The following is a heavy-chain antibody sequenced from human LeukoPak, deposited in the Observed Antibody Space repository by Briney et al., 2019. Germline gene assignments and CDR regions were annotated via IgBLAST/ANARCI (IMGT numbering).Heavy chain of an antibody. J-gene: IGHJ6*02. CDR1: GFTFSDYD. CDR3: ARGAIVGEHYYNYGLDV. Sequence: GGSLRLSCAASGFTFSDYDMHWVRQATGKGLEWVSTFGTAGDTNYLGSVKGRFTISRENAKNSLYLQMNSLRAGDTAVYYCARGAIVGEHYYNYGLDVWGQGTTVTVSS. D-gene: IGHD1-26*01. CDR2: FGTAGDT. V-gene: IGHV3-13*01.